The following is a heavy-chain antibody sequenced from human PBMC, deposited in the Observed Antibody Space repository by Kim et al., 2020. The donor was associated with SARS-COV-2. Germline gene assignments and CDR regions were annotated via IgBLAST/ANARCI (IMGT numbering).Heavy chain of an antibody. CDR1: GFTFSSYA. J-gene: IGHJ3*02. CDR2: ISYDGSNK. D-gene: IGHD3-16*01. CDR3: ARDNNDYVWGSFPSAFDI. V-gene: IGHV3-30*04. Sequence: GGSLRLSCAASGFTFSSYAMHWVRQAPGKGLEWVAVISYDGSNKYYADSVKGRFTISRDNSKNTLYLQMNSLRAEDTAVYYCARDNNDYVWGSFPSAFDIWGQGTMVTVSS.